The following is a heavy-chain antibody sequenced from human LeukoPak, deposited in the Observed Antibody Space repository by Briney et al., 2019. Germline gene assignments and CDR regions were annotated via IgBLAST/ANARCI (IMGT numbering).Heavy chain of an antibody. J-gene: IGHJ4*02. Sequence: SETLSLTCTVSGVSISGFCWSWIRQPPGKGLEWIGCMSYSGSTNYNPSLKSRVTMSVDTSKNQFSLKLSSVTAADTAVYYCAREDRLSHHTVFDYWGQGTLVTVSS. CDR1: GVSISGFC. D-gene: IGHD3-16*02. V-gene: IGHV4-59*01. CDR2: MSYSGST. CDR3: AREDRLSHHTVFDY.